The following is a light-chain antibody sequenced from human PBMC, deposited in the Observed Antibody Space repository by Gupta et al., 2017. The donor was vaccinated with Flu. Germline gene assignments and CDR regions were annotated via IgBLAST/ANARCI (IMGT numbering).Light chain of an antibody. CDR3: SSYTGTSTLGV. J-gene: IGLJ1*01. CDR2: EVN. CDR1: SSDVGGYNY. V-gene: IGLV2-14*01. Sequence: QSALTQPASVSGSPGQSITISCTGTSSDVGGYNYVSWYQQQPGKAPKLMIYEVNNRPSGVSSRFSGSKSGNTASLTISGPQAEDEADYYCSSYTGTSTLGVFGTGTKVTVL.